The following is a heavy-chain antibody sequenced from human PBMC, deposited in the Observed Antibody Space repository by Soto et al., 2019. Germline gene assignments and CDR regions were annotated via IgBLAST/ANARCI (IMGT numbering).Heavy chain of an antibody. D-gene: IGHD6-25*01. J-gene: IGHJ5*02. CDR3: AREMRGSSGQNWLDR. Sequence: SETLSLTCTVSGGSISTNYWSWIRQPPGKGLEWIAYMFYRGSANYNPSLKSRVTISVDTSKNQFSLKLTSVSAADPAVYYCAREMRGSSGQNWLDRWGQGTLVTVS. CDR2: MFYRGSA. V-gene: IGHV4-59*01. CDR1: GGSISTNY.